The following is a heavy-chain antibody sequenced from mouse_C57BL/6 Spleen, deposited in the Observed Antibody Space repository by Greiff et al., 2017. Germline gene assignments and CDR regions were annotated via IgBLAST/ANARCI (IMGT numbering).Heavy chain of an antibody. Sequence: QVQLKESGPGLVQPSQSLSITCTVSGFSLTSYGVHWVRQSPGKGLEWLGVVWRGGSTDYNAAFMSRLSITKDNSKSQVFFKMNSLQADDTAIYYCAKKVIGYYAMDYWGQGTSVTVSS. CDR2: VWRGGST. D-gene: IGHD2-13*01. V-gene: IGHV2-5*01. CDR3: AKKVIGYYAMDY. CDR1: GFSLTSYG. J-gene: IGHJ4*01.